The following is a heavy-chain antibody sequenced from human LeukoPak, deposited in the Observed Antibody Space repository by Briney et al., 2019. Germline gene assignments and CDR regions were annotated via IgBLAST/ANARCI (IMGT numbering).Heavy chain of an antibody. Sequence: GGSLRLSCAASGFTFSSYWMSWVRQAPGKGLEWVANIKQDGSEKYYVDSVKGRFTISRDNAKNSLYLQMNSLRAEDTAVYYCASHPYSSSWYYFDYWGQGTLVTVSS. CDR3: ASHPYSSSWYYFDY. CDR2: IKQDGSEK. V-gene: IGHV3-7*01. CDR1: GFTFSSYW. D-gene: IGHD6-13*01. J-gene: IGHJ4*02.